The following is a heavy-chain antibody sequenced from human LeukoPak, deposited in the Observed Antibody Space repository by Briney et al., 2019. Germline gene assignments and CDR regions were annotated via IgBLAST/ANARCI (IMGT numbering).Heavy chain of an antibody. CDR1: GFTFSSYS. J-gene: IGHJ5*02. CDR3: ARAGDIVVVPAANNWFDP. Sequence: GGSLRLSCGASGFTFSSYSMNWVRQAPGKGLEWVSSISSSSSYIYYADSVKGRFTISRDNAKNSLYLQMNSLRAEDTAVYYCARAGDIVVVPAANNWFDPWGQGTLVTVSS. D-gene: IGHD2-2*01. V-gene: IGHV3-21*01. CDR2: ISSSSSYI.